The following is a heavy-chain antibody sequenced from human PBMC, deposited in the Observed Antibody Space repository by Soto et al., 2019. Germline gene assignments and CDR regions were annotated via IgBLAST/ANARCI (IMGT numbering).Heavy chain of an antibody. J-gene: IGHJ5*02. V-gene: IGHV1-46*01. CDR3: ARVLGSGYSYGYWFDP. Sequence: ASVKVSCKASGYTFTSYYMHWVRQAPGQGLEWMGIINPSGGSTSYAQKFQGRVTMTRDTSTSTVYMELSSLRSEDTAVYYCARVLGSGYSYGYWFDPWGQGALVTVSS. CDR2: INPSGGST. D-gene: IGHD5-18*01. CDR1: GYTFTSYY.